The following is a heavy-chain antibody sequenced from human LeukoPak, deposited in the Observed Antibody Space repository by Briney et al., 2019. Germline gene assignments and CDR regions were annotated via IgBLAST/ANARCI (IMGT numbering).Heavy chain of an antibody. CDR3: AKGDVLLWFGDQMGYFDY. V-gene: IGHV3-23*01. Sequence: GGSLRLSRAASGFTFSSYAMSWVRQAPGKGLEWVSAISGSGGSTYYADSVKGRFTISRDNSKNTLYLQMNSLRAEDTAVYYCAKGDVLLWFGDQMGYFDYWGQGTLVTVSS. D-gene: IGHD3-10*01. CDR2: ISGSGGST. CDR1: GFTFSSYA. J-gene: IGHJ4*02.